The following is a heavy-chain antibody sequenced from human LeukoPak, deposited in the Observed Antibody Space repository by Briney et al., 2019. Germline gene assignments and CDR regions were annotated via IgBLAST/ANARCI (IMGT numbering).Heavy chain of an antibody. CDR3: ARESPVRVRGVITSYYYYYMDV. CDR1: GYTFTSYG. V-gene: IGHV1-18*01. D-gene: IGHD3-10*01. CDR2: ISAYNGNT. J-gene: IGHJ6*03. Sequence: ASVKVSCKASGYTFTSYGISWVRQAPGQGLEWMGWISAYNGNTNYAQKLQGRVTMTTDTSTSTAYMELRSLRSDDTAVYYCARESPVRVRGVITSYYYYYMDVWGKGTTVTISS.